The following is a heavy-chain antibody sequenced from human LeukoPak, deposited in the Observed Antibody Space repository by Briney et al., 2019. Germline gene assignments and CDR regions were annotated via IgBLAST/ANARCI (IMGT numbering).Heavy chain of an antibody. CDR2: FKTKYNQV. J-gene: IGHJ4*02. V-gene: IGHV3-23*05. CDR1: GFTFDDYA. Sequence: PGGSLRLSCAASGFTFDDYAMHWVRQAPGKGLEWVSTFKTKYNQVYYAESVRGRFTISTDNSKNTVYLQMNSLRAEDTALYYCARSVPDYTRFDYWAREPWSPSPQ. D-gene: IGHD4-11*01. CDR3: ARSVPDYTRFDY.